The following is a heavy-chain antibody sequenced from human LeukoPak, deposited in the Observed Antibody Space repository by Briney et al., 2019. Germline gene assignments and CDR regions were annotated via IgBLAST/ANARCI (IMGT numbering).Heavy chain of an antibody. CDR3: AKDPSYCGGDCVGY. CDR1: GFTFSSYG. Sequence: GGSLRLPCAASGFTFSSYGMHWVRQAPGTGLEWVAFIRYDGSNKYYADSVKGRFTISRDNSKNTLYLQMNSLRAEDTAVYYCAKDPSYCGGDCVGYWGQGTLVTVSS. D-gene: IGHD2-21*01. CDR2: IRYDGSNK. V-gene: IGHV3-30*02. J-gene: IGHJ4*02.